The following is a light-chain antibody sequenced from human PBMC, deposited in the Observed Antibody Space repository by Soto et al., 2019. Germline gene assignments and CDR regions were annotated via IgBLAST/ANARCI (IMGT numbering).Light chain of an antibody. V-gene: IGLV1-51*02. Sequence: QSVLTQPPSVSAAPGQKVTISCSGSSSNIGNNYVSWYQQLPGTAPKLLIYENNKRPSGIPDRFSGSKSGTSATLGITGLQTGDEADYYCGTWDSSLSAYNYVFGTETKVTVL. CDR2: ENN. CDR1: SSNIGNNY. J-gene: IGLJ1*01. CDR3: GTWDSSLSAYNYV.